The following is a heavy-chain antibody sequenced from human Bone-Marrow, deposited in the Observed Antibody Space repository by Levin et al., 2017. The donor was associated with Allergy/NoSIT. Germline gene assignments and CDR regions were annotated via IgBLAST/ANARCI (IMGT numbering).Heavy chain of an antibody. CDR2: INPSGGST. D-gene: IGHD6-6*01. Sequence: GASVKVSCKASGYTFTSYYMHWVRQAPGQGLEWMGIINPSGGSTSYAQKFQGRVTMTRDTSTSTVYMELSSLRSEDTAVYYCATPLVSSAGATNFDYWGQGTLVTVSS. V-gene: IGHV1-46*01. CDR3: ATPLVSSAGATNFDY. J-gene: IGHJ4*02. CDR1: GYTFTSYY.